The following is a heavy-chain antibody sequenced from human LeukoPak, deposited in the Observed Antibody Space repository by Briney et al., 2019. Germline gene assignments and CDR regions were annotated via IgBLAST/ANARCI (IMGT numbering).Heavy chain of an antibody. J-gene: IGHJ5*02. CDR1: GGSLSSYN. D-gene: IGHD3-10*01. Sequence: SETLSLTCTVPGGSLSSYNWSWIRQPPRKGLEWIGHTYYSGSTNYKPSLKSRVTISVHTSKNQFSLKLSSVTAADTAVYYCARGGYYGSGNDFRFDPWGQGTLVTVSS. CDR2: TYYSGST. V-gene: IGHV4-59*01. CDR3: ARGGYYGSGNDFRFDP.